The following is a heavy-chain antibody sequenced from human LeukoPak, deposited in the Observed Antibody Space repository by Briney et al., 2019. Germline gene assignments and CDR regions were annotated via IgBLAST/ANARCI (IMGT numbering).Heavy chain of an antibody. CDR3: ARQDYGDYAFDY. V-gene: IGHV4-39*01. CDR2: IYYSGST. D-gene: IGHD4-17*01. Sequence: WIRQPPGKGLEWIGNIYYSGSTYYNPSLKSRVTISVDTSKNQFSLKLSSVTAADTAVYYCARQDYGDYAFDYWGQGTLVTVSS. J-gene: IGHJ4*02.